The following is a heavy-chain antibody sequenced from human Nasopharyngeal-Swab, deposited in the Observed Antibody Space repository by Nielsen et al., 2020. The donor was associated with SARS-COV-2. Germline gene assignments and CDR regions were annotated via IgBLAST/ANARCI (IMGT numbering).Heavy chain of an antibody. V-gene: IGHV1-69*10. D-gene: IGHD3-9*01. CDR2: IIPVVAIV. J-gene: IGHJ6*03. Sequence: WVRQAPGQGLEWMGEIIPVVAIVNYAQRFQGRVTITADRSTSTAYMELSSLRPEDTAVYYCARGGADDILTGPYYYYYYYMDVWGKGTTVTVSS. CDR3: ARGGADDILTGPYYYYYYYMDV.